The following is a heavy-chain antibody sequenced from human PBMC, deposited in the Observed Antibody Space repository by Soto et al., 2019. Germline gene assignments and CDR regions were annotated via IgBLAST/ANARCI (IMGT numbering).Heavy chain of an antibody. CDR3: AREEAAAGIPLGT. CDR1: GYTFTSYA. CDR2: INAGNGNT. J-gene: IGHJ5*02. D-gene: IGHD6-13*01. Sequence: QVQLVQSGAEEKKPGASVKVSCKASGYTFTSYAMHWVRQAPGQRLEWMGWINAGNGNTKYSQKFQGRVTITRDTSASTAYMELSSLRSEDTAVYYCAREEAAAGIPLGTWGQGTLVTVSS. V-gene: IGHV1-3*05.